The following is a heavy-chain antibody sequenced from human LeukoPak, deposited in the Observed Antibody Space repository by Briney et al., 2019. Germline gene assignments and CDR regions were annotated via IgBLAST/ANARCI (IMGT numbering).Heavy chain of an antibody. D-gene: IGHD6-6*01. CDR3: ARVAARPDTDY. V-gene: IGHV3-30-3*01. CDR1: GFTFSSYA. CDR2: ISYDGSNK. Sequence: GGSLRLSCAASGFTFSSYAMSRVRQAPGKGLEWVAVISYDGSNKYYADSVKGRFTISRDNSKNTLYLQMNSLRAEDTAVYYCARVAARPDTDYWGQGTLVTVSS. J-gene: IGHJ4*02.